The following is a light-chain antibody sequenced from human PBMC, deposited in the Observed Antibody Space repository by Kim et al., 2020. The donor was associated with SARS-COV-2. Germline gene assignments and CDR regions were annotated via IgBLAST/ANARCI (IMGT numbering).Light chain of an antibody. J-gene: IGKJ5*01. Sequence: ASVGERVTSTCRASQGISSYLAWYQQKPGKAPKLLIYAASTLQSGVPSRFSGSGSGTEFTLTISSLQPEDFATYYCQQLNSYPPTFGQGTRLEIK. CDR2: AAS. CDR3: QQLNSYPPT. CDR1: QGISSY. V-gene: IGKV1-9*01.